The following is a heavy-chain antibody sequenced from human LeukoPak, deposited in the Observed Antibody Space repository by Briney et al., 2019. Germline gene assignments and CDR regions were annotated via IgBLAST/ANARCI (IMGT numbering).Heavy chain of an antibody. D-gene: IGHD6-13*01. CDR2: ISYDGSNK. CDR3: ARDSAHSSSWYEFDY. V-gene: IGHV3-30-3*01. CDR1: GFTFSSYA. Sequence: GGSLRLSCAASGFTFSSYAMHWVRQAPGKGLEWVAIISYDGSNKYYADSVKGRFTISRDNSKNTLYLQMNSLRAGDTAVYYCARDSAHSSSWYEFDYWGQGTLVTVSS. J-gene: IGHJ4*02.